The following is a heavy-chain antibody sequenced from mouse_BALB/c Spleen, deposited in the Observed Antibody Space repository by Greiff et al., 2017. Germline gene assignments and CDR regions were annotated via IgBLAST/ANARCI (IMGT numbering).Heavy chain of an antibody. CDR3: ARYPTAPYYFDY. V-gene: IGHV1-7*01. D-gene: IGHD1-2*01. J-gene: IGHJ2*01. Sequence: QVQLKESGAELAKPGASVKMSCKASGYTFTSYWMHWVKQRPGQGLEWIGYINPSTGYTEYNQKFKDKATLTADKSSSTAYMQLSSLTSEDSAVYYCARYPTAPYYFDYWGQGTTLTVSS. CDR2: INPSTGYT. CDR1: GYTFTSYW.